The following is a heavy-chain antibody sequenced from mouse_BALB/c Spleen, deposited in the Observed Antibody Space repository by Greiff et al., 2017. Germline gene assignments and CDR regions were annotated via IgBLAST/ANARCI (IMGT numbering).Heavy chain of an antibody. CDR1: GFTFSSYT. D-gene: IGHD1-1*01. Sequence: EVQRVESGGGLVKPGGSLKLSCAASGFTFSSYTMSWVRQTPEKRLEWVATISSGGSYTYYPDSVKGRFTISRDNAKNTLYLQMSSLKSEDTAMYYCTRDYYGSGYGYFDVWGAGTTGTVSS. CDR2: ISSGGSYT. CDR3: TRDYYGSGYGYFDV. J-gene: IGHJ1*01. V-gene: IGHV5-6-4*01.